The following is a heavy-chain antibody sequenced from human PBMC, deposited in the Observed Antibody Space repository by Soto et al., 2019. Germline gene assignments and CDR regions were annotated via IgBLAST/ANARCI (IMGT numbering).Heavy chain of an antibody. CDR3: ARGLGASSGSHYADAFDI. Sequence: PGGSLRLSCAASGFIVSTSYMSWVRQVPGKGLQWVSLIYSDGSTYYADSVKGRFTISRDNSENTLYLQMSTLRAEDTAVYFCARGLGASSGSHYADAFDIWGQGTMVTVS. CDR2: IYSDGST. D-gene: IGHD3-22*01. CDR1: GFIVSTSY. J-gene: IGHJ3*02. V-gene: IGHV3-53*01.